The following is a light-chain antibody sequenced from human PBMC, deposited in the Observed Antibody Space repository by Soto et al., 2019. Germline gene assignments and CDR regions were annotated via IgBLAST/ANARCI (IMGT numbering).Light chain of an antibody. J-gene: IGKJ1*01. CDR2: SAS. CDR1: QSVDTN. V-gene: IGKV3-15*01. CDR3: QQYDNWPWT. Sequence: EIMMTQSPSTLSGSPGERATLSCRASQSVDTNLAWYQQKPGQAPRLLIYSASRRATGFPARFSGSGSGTDFTLTISSLQSEDFAVCYCQQYDNWPWTFGQGTKVAIK.